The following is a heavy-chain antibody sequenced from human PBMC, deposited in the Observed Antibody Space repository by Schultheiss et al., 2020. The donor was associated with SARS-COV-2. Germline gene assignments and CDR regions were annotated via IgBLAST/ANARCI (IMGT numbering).Heavy chain of an antibody. CDR3: AKDHSGIAAAGTYDY. J-gene: IGHJ4*02. D-gene: IGHD6-13*01. V-gene: IGHV3-74*01. CDR1: GFTFSSYW. Sequence: GGSLRLSCAASGFTFSSYWMHWVRQAPGKGLVWVSRINSDGSSTSYADSVKGRFTISRDNAKNTLYLQMNSLRAEDTAVYYCAKDHSGIAAAGTYDYWGQGTLVTVSS. CDR2: INSDGSST.